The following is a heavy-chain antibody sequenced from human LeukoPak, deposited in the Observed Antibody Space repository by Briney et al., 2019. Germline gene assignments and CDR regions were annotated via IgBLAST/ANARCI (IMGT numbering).Heavy chain of an antibody. D-gene: IGHD1-7*01. CDR2: IRNKPNSYAT. Sequence: GGSLRLSCAASGFTFSGSAMHWVRQASGRGLEWVGRIRNKPNSYATAYAASVKGRFTVSRDDSKNTAYLQMNSLKTEDTAVYYCARPQRTGTTASGFDYWGQGTLVTVSS. CDR3: ARPQRTGTTASGFDY. J-gene: IGHJ4*02. CDR1: GFTFSGSA. V-gene: IGHV3-73*01.